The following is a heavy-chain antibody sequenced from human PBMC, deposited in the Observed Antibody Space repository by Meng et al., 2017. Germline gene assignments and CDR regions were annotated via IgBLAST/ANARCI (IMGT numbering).Heavy chain of an antibody. CDR3: ARAGVGYYDSSGPYSY. CDR1: GGSISSSNW. V-gene: IGHV4-4*02. D-gene: IGHD3-22*01. J-gene: IGHJ4*02. Sequence: VEVQGLGPGLVKPSGTLSLTCAVSGGSISSSNWWSWVRQPPGKGLEWIGEIYHSGSTNYNPSLKSRVTISVDKSKNQFSLKLSSVTAADTAVYYCARAGVGYYDSSGPYSYWGQGTLVTVSS. CDR2: IYHSGST.